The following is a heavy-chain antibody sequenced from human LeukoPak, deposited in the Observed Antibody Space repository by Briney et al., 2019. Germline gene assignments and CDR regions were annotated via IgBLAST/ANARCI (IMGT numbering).Heavy chain of an antibody. D-gene: IGHD3-22*01. J-gene: IGHJ4*02. Sequence: GGSLRLSCAASGFTFSSYWMHWVRQAPGKGLVWVSRINSDGSCTSYADSVKGRFTISRDNAKNTLYLQMNSLRAEDTAVYYCARAYDSSGYWLYYFDYWGQGTLVTVSS. CDR3: ARAYDSSGYWLYYFDY. V-gene: IGHV3-74*01. CDR1: GFTFSSYW. CDR2: INSDGSCT.